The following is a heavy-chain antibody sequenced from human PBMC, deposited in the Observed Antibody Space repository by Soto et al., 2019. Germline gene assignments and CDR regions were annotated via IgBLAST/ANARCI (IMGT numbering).Heavy chain of an antibody. V-gene: IGHV1-69*13. Sequence: SVKVSCRASGGTFSSYAISWVRQAPGQGLEWMGGIIPIFGTANYAQKFQGRVTITADESTSTAYMELSSLRSEDTAVYYCARDQRYSSSSGFFDYWGQGTLVTVS. CDR2: IIPIFGTA. D-gene: IGHD6-6*01. CDR3: ARDQRYSSSSGFFDY. CDR1: GGTFSSYA. J-gene: IGHJ4*02.